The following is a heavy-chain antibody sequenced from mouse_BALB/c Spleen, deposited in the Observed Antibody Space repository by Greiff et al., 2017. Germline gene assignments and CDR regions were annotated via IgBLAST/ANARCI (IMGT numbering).Heavy chain of an antibody. Sequence: DVKLVESGGGLVKPGGSLKLSCAASGFAFSSYDMSWVRQTPEKRLEWVAYISSGGGSTYYPDTVKGRFTISRDNAKNTLYLQMSSLKSEDTAMYYCARQRWLPYFDYWGQGTTLTVSS. CDR2: ISSGGGST. V-gene: IGHV5-12-1*01. CDR3: ARQRWLPYFDY. CDR1: GFAFSSYD. J-gene: IGHJ2*01. D-gene: IGHD2-2*01.